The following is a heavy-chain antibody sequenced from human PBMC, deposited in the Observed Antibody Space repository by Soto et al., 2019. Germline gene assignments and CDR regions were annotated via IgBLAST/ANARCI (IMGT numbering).Heavy chain of an antibody. J-gene: IGHJ6*02. V-gene: IGHV3-33*01. CDR2: IWYDGSKK. CDR1: GFTFSSFG. D-gene: IGHD3-3*01. Sequence: QVQVVESGGGVVQPGRSLRLSCAASGFTFSSFGMHWVRQAPGKELEWVSLIWYDGSKKSYGDSVKGRFTISRDNSRNTVYLQMNSLRPDDPAVYYCARDASYYSLWSGYYTSRTGMDVWSQGTTVTVSS. CDR3: ARDASYYSLWSGYYTSRTGMDV.